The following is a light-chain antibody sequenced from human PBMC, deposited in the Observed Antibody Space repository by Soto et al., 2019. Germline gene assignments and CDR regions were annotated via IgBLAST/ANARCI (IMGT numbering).Light chain of an antibody. CDR3: SSYTTSSTRV. J-gene: IGLJ1*01. Sequence: QSVLTQPASVSGSPGQSITISCTGTSSDVGAYDFVSWYQQHPDKAPKLMIYEVSNRPSGVSHRFSGSKSVNTVTLTISGLQAEDEADYYCSSYTTSSTRVFGTGTKVTVL. CDR1: SSDVGAYDF. V-gene: IGLV2-14*03. CDR2: EVS.